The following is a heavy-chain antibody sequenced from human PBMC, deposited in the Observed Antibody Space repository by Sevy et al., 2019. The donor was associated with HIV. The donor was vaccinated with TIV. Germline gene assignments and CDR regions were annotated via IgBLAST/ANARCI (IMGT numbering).Heavy chain of an antibody. Sequence: GGSLRLSCAASGFTFSSYWMSWVRQAPGKGLEWVANIKQDGSEKYYVDSVKGRFTISRDNAKNSLYLQMNSLRAEDTAVYYCARDSSKSSDAFDIWGQGTMVTVSS. CDR3: ARDSSKSSDAFDI. V-gene: IGHV3-7*01. J-gene: IGHJ3*02. CDR2: IKQDGSEK. CDR1: GFTFSSYW. D-gene: IGHD3-10*01.